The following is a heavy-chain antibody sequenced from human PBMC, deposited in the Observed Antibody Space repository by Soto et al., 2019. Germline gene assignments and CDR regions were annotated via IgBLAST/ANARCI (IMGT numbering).Heavy chain of an antibody. CDR1: GYTFTGYY. V-gene: IGHV1-2*04. CDR2: INPNSGGT. J-gene: IGHJ6*02. CDR3: ARHWVPLDIVATALLPLRDYYYYGMDV. Sequence: ASVKVSGKASGYTFTGYYMHWVLQAPGQGLEWMGWINPNSGGTNYAQKFQGWVTMTRDTSISTAYMELSRLRSDDTAVYYCARHWVPLDIVATALLPLRDYYYYGMDVWGQGTTVTVSS. D-gene: IGHD5-12*01.